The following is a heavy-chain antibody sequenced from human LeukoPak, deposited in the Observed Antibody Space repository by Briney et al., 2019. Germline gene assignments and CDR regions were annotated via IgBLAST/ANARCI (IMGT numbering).Heavy chain of an antibody. CDR1: GFTFSTYW. V-gene: IGHV3-7*01. D-gene: IGHD4-23*01. CDR2: INQAGGET. J-gene: IGHJ4*02. CDR3: ARVQRWSDYFDY. Sequence: GGSLRLSCAASGFTFSTYWMSWVRQAPGKGLEWVAIINQAGGETFYVDSVKGRFTISRDNAKTSLYLQMNSLRAEDTAVYYCARVQRWSDYFDYWGQGTLVTVSS.